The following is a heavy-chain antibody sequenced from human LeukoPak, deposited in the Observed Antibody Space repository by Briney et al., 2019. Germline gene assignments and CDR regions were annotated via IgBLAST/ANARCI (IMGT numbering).Heavy chain of an antibody. V-gene: IGHV4-34*01. CDR1: GGSFSGYY. D-gene: IGHD4-11*01. J-gene: IGHJ6*03. CDR2: INHSGST. Sequence: SEPLSLTCAVYGGSFSGYYWSWIRQPPGKGLEWIGEINHSGSTNYNPSLKSRVTISVDTSKNQFSLKLSSVTAADTAVYYCARRMTTATAGYYYYMDVWGKGTTVTVSS. CDR3: ARRMTTATAGYYYYMDV.